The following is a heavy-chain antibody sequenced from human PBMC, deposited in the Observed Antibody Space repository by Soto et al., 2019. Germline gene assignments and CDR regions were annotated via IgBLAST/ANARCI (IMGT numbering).Heavy chain of an antibody. CDR2: ISGSGGST. CDR3: AKQTTTVATLDY. Sequence: GGSLRLSCAASGFTFGSYAMSWVRQAPGKGLEWVSAISGSGGSTFYADSVKGRFTISRDNSRNTLYLQMNSLRGEDTAVYHCAKQTTTVATLDYWGQGTLVTVSS. CDR1: GFTFGSYA. V-gene: IGHV3-23*01. J-gene: IGHJ4*02. D-gene: IGHD4-17*01.